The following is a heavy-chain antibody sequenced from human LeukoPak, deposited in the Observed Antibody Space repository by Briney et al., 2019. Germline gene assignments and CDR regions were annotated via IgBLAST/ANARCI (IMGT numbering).Heavy chain of an antibody. CDR1: GGSISSGSYY. J-gene: IGHJ4*02. D-gene: IGHD3-3*01. V-gene: IGHV4-61*02. CDR2: IYTSGST. Sequence: SETLSLTCTVTGGSISSGSYYWSWIRQPAGKGLEWIGRIYTSGSTNYNPSLKSRVTISVDTSKNQFSLKLSSVTAADTAVYYCAGYDFWSGLDYWGQGTLVTVSS. CDR3: AGYDFWSGLDY.